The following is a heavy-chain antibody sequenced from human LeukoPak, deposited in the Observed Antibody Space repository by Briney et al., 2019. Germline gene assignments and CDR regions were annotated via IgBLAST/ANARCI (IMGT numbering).Heavy chain of an antibody. D-gene: IGHD1-26*01. V-gene: IGHV3-33*01. J-gene: IGHJ4*02. CDR3: ATDRNGGKYYDY. CDR2: IWYDGSNQ. CDR1: GLNFRNYG. Sequence: PGRSLRLSCAASGLNFRNYGMHWVRQAPGKGLGWVAVIWYDGSNQYYVDSVKGRFTVSKDNAKNMLYLQMNSLRAEDTAVYYCATDRNGGKYYDYWGQGTLVTVSS.